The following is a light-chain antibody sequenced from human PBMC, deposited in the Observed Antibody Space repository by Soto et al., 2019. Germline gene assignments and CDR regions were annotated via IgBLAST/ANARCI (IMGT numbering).Light chain of an antibody. CDR1: QGIRND. CDR2: AAS. Sequence: AIQMTQSPSSLSASLGHRVTITCRASQGIRNDLGWYQQKPGKAPKLLIYAASSLQSGVPSRFSGSGSGTDFTLTISSLQPEDFATYYCQQYSSYPPTFGGGTKVDIK. CDR3: QQYSSYPPT. J-gene: IGKJ4*01. V-gene: IGKV1-6*01.